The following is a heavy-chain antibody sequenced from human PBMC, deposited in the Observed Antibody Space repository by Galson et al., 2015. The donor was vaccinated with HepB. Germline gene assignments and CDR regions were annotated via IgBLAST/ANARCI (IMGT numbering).Heavy chain of an antibody. V-gene: IGHV3-30-3*01. CDR3: ARDMGCSGGSCYNNWFDP. D-gene: IGHD2-15*01. J-gene: IGHJ5*02. Sequence: SLRLSCAASGFTFSSYAMSWVRQAPGKGLEWVAVISYDGSNKYYADSVKGRFTISRDNSKNTLYLQMNSLRAEDTAVYYCARDMGCSGGSCYNNWFDPWGQGTLVTVSS. CDR2: ISYDGSNK. CDR1: GFTFSSYA.